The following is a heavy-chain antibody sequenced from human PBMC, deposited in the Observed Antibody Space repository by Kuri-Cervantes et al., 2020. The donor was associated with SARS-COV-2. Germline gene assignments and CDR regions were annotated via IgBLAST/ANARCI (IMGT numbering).Heavy chain of an antibody. D-gene: IGHD1-1*01. CDR2: ISGGST. CDR1: GFTVSSNE. V-gene: IGHV3-38-3*01. J-gene: IGHJ4*02. CDR3: ARHRETGDHQAPTPFPDY. Sequence: GGSLRLSCAASGFTVSSNEMSWVRQAPGKGLEWVSSISGGSTYYADSRKGRFTISRDNSKNTLHLQMNSLRAEDTAVYYCARHRETGDHQAPTPFPDYWGQGTLVTVSS.